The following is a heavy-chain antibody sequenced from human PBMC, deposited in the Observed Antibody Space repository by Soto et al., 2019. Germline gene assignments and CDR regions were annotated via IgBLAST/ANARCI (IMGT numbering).Heavy chain of an antibody. D-gene: IGHD6-13*01. J-gene: IGHJ6*02. Sequence: GASVKVSCKASGGTFSSYAISWVRQAPGQGLEWMGGIIPIFGTANYAQKFQGRVTITADESTSTAYMELSSLRSEDTAVYYCARLYSSSRQTHYYYYYGMDVWGQGTTVTVSS. CDR1: GGTFSSYA. V-gene: IGHV1-69*13. CDR3: ARLYSSSRQTHYYYYYGMDV. CDR2: IIPIFGTA.